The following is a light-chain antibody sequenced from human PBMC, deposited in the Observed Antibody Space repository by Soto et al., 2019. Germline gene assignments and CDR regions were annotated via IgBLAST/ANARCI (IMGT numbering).Light chain of an antibody. CDR3: QQRGNWPPIT. J-gene: IGKJ5*01. CDR1: QSVSRF. CDR2: DAS. V-gene: IGKV3-11*01. Sequence: ETVLTQSPATLSLSPGERATLSCRASQSVSRFLAWYQQKPGQAPRLLIYDASNRATGIPDRFSGSGSGTDFTLTISSLEPEDFAVYYCQQRGNWPPITFGQGTRLDIK.